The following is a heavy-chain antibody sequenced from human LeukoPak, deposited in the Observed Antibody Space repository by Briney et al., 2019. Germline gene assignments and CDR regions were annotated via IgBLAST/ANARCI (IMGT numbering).Heavy chain of an antibody. CDR2: ISWSSETI. J-gene: IGHJ4*02. CDR1: GFTFDDYA. CDR3: ARGGSGWYGDY. D-gene: IGHD6-19*01. Sequence: PGRSLRLSCAVSGFTFDDYAMHWVRQVPGKGLEWVSGISWSSETIGYADSVKGRFTISRDNAKNSLYLQMNSLRAEDTAVYYCARGGSGWYGDYWGQGTLVTVSS. V-gene: IGHV3-9*01.